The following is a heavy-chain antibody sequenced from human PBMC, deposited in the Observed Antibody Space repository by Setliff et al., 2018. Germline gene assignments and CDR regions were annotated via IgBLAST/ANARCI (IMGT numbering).Heavy chain of an antibody. CDR2: VSFSGSA. V-gene: IGHV4-39*01. J-gene: IGHJ4*01. Sequence: KASETLSLTCTVSGVSIGDTYYYWAWIRQPPGKGLEWVGSVSFSGSAYFSPSLKSRVAISLDTVYLQMNNLRTEDTAVYYCSAVAAYTGRNMGSKGTDAYYLWGQGTMVTVSS. CDR1: GVSIGDTYYY. CDR3: AYTGRNMGSKGTDAYYL. D-gene: IGHD3-10*01.